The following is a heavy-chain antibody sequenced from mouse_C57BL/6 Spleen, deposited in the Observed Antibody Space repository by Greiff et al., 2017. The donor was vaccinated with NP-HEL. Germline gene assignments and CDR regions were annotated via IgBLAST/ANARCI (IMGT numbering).Heavy chain of an antibody. CDR3: ARQTGYYGSSPYAMDY. J-gene: IGHJ4*01. D-gene: IGHD1-1*01. Sequence: VQLQQSGPELVKPGASVKISCKASGYAFSSSWMNWVKRRPGKGLEWIGRIYPGDGDTNYNGKFKGKATLTADKSSSTAYMQLSSLTSEDSAVYFCARQTGYYGSSPYAMDYWDQGTSVTVSS. CDR1: GYAFSSSW. CDR2: IYPGDGDT. V-gene: IGHV1-82*01.